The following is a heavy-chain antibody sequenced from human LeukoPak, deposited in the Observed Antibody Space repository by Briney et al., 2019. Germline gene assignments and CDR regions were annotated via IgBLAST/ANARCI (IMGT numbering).Heavy chain of an antibody. V-gene: IGHV5-51*01. Sequence: GESLKISCKGSGYSFTSYWIGWVRQMPGKGLEWMGIIYPGDSDTRYSPSFQGQVTISADKSISTAYLQWSSLKASDTAMYHCARSYYYDSSGSIAPFDYWGQGTLVTVSS. CDR2: IYPGDSDT. CDR3: ARSYYYDSSGSIAPFDY. D-gene: IGHD3-22*01. J-gene: IGHJ4*02. CDR1: GYSFTSYW.